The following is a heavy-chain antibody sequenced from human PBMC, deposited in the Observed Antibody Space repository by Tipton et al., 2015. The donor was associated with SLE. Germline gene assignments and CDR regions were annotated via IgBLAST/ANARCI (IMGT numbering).Heavy chain of an antibody. Sequence: TLSLTCTVSGGSISSHYWSWIRQPPGKGLEWIGYIYYSGSTNYNPSLKSRVTISVDTSKNQFSLKLSSVTAADTAVYYCARHRGGNYYDGFDIWGQGTMVTVSS. V-gene: IGHV4-59*08. J-gene: IGHJ3*02. CDR2: IYYSGST. CDR3: ARHRGGNYYDGFDI. D-gene: IGHD1-26*01. CDR1: GGSISSHY.